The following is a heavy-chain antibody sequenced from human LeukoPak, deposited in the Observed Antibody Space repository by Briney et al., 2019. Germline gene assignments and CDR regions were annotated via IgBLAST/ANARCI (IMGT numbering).Heavy chain of an antibody. CDR3: ARERPFIAATGTRGPARWFDP. Sequence: GGSLRLSCAASGFTFTSYAMNWVRQAPGQGLEWMGWINTNTGNPTYAQGLTGRFVFSLDTSVSTAYLQISSLKAEDTAVYYCARERPFIAATGTRGPARWFDPWGQGTLVTVSS. D-gene: IGHD6-13*01. V-gene: IGHV7-4-1*02. CDR1: GFTFTSYA. CDR2: INTNTGNP. J-gene: IGHJ5*02.